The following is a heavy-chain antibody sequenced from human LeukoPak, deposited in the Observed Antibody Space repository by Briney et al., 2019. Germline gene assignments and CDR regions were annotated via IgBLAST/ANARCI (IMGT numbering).Heavy chain of an antibody. D-gene: IGHD3-22*01. V-gene: IGHV4-39*02. J-gene: IGHJ4*02. Sequence: SETLSLTCTVSGGSFSSSSYYWGWIRQPPGKGLEWIGSIYYSGSTYYNPSLKSRVTISVDTSKNQISLKLNSVTAADTAVYYCGRDSRGPDYWGQGTLVTVSS. CDR2: IYYSGST. CDR3: GRDSRGPDY. CDR1: GGSFSSSSYY.